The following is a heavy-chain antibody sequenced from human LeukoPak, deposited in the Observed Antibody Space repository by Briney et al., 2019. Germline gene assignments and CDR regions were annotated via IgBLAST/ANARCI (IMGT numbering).Heavy chain of an antibody. D-gene: IGHD3-22*01. Sequence: ASVKVSFKASGYTFTSDEINWVRQATGQGLEWMGWMNPKSGNTGYAQKFRGRVTITRNTSISTAYMELTSLSSEDTAVYYCARNVGHFYYDGSGYELYYYYLDVWGKGTTVTVSS. CDR2: MNPKSGNT. CDR3: ARNVGHFYYDGSGYELYYYYLDV. CDR1: GYTFTSDE. J-gene: IGHJ6*03. V-gene: IGHV1-8*03.